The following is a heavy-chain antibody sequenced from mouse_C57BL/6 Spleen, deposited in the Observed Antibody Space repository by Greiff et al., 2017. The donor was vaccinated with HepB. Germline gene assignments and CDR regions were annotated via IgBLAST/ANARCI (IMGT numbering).Heavy chain of an antibody. V-gene: IGHV1-64*01. D-gene: IGHD3-2*02. CDR1: GYTFTSYW. CDR2: IHPNSSST. J-gene: IGHJ2*01. Sequence: QVQLQQPGAELVKPGASVKLSCKASGYTFTSYWMHWVKQRPGQGLEWIGMIHPNSSSTNYNEKFKSKATLTVDKSSSTAYMQLSSLTSEDSAVYYCARYGTAQATLDDWGQGTTLTVSS. CDR3: ARYGTAQATLDD.